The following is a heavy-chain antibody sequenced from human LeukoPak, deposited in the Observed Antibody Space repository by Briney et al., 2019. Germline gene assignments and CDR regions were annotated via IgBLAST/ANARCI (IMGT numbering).Heavy chain of an antibody. Sequence: GGSLRLSCVASGFTSSSYWMHWVRQDPRKGLVWVSRINGDGRNINYADSVRGRFTISRDNAKNSLYLQMNSLRAEDTAVYYCARDYSSGSYRAEYFQHWGQGTLVTVSS. V-gene: IGHV3-74*01. CDR1: GFTSSSYW. CDR3: ARDYSSGSYRAEYFQH. CDR2: INGDGRNI. D-gene: IGHD1-26*01. J-gene: IGHJ1*01.